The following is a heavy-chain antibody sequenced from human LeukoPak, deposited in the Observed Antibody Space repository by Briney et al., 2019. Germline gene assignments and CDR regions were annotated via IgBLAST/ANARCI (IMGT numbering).Heavy chain of an antibody. CDR1: GGSISSGSYY. CDR3: ARVSFSSSWYYYYYYMDV. Sequence: SSETLSLTCTVSGGSISSGSYYWSWIRQPAGKGLEWIGRIYTSGSTNYNPSLKSRVTISVDTSKNQFSLKLSSVTAADAAVYYCARVSFSSSWYYYYYYMDVWGKGTTVTISS. V-gene: IGHV4-61*02. D-gene: IGHD6-13*01. CDR2: IYTSGST. J-gene: IGHJ6*03.